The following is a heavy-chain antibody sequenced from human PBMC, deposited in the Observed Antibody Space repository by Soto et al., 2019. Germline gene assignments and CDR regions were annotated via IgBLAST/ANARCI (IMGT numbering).Heavy chain of an antibody. CDR3: ASVPYYYDSSGYYYYGMDV. Sequence: SETLSLTCAVCGGSYRGYYWGWIRQPPGKGLEWIGYIYYSGSTNYNPSLKSRVTISVDTSKNQFSLKLSSVTAADTAVYYCASVPYYYDSSGYYYYGMDVWGQGTTVTVSS. V-gene: IGHV4-59*01. D-gene: IGHD3-22*01. CDR1: GGSYRGYY. CDR2: IYYSGST. J-gene: IGHJ6*02.